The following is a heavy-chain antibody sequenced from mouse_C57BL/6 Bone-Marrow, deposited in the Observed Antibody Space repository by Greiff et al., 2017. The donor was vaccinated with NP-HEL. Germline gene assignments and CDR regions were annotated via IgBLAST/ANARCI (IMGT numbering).Heavy chain of an antibody. CDR3: ARDRTTAQVYYAMDY. D-gene: IGHD3-2*02. V-gene: IGHV5-16*01. J-gene: IGHJ4*01. Sequence: EVKLMESEGGLVQPGSSMKLSCTASGFTFSDYYMAWVRQVPEKGLEWVANINYDGSSTYYLDSLKSRFIISRDNAKNILYLQMSSLKSEDTATYYCARDRTTAQVYYAMDYWGQGTSVTVSS. CDR2: INYDGSST. CDR1: GFTFSDYY.